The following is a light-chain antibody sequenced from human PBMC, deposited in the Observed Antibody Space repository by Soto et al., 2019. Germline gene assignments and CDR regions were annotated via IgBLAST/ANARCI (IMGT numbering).Light chain of an antibody. V-gene: IGKV1-9*01. J-gene: IGKJ4*01. CDR2: AAS. CDR3: QQLKSYPLT. CDR1: QGISSY. Sequence: IQLTQSPSSLSASVGDRVTITCRASQGISSYLAWYQQKPGKAPKVLISAASTLQSGVPSRFSGSRYGTDVTLTISSLQPEDFATYYCQQLKSYPLTFGGGTKMEIK.